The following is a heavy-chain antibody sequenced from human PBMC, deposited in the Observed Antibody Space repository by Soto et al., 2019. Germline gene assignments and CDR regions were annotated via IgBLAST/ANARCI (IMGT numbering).Heavy chain of an antibody. V-gene: IGHV3-7*01. J-gene: IGHJ4*02. D-gene: IGHD5-18*01. CDR2: IKQGGTET. Sequence: GGSLRLSCVGSGLSLSNVWTSWVRQAPGKGLEWVANIKQGGTETYYVDSVKGRFTISKDHAKNSLYLQMNSLRVEDTALYYCASLDTARVETAGYWGQGTRVTVSS. CDR3: ASLDTARVETAGY. CDR1: GLSLSNVW.